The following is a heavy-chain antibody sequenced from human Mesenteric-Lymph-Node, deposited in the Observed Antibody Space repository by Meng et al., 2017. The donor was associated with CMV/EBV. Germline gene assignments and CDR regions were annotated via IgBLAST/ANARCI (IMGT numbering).Heavy chain of an antibody. V-gene: IGHV6-1*01. CDR1: GDSVSNNGVA. Sequence: SETLSLTCAISGDSVSNNGVAWNWIRQSPLRGLEWLGRTYYNSKWYNEYAVSVKSRIIFNADASQNQFSLQLNSVSPDDTAVYYCARGASRSLDYWGQGILVTVSS. D-gene: IGHD3-16*01. J-gene: IGHJ4*02. CDR3: ARGASRSLDY. CDR2: TYYNSKWYN.